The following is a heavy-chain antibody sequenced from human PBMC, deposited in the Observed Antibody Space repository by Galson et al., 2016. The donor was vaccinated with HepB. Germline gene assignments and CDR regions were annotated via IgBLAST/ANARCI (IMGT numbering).Heavy chain of an antibody. V-gene: IGHV4-4*02. J-gene: IGHJ5*02. CDR1: GGSISSSNW. Sequence: SETLSLTCAVSGGSISSSNWWNWVRQPPGKGLEWIGEIYHSGSTKYNPSLKSLVTISVDKSKNQFSLKLSSVTAADTAVYYCARDPRGITARLRGDHTGGFDPWGQGTLVTVSS. CDR2: IYHSGST. D-gene: IGHD6-6*01. CDR3: ARDPRGITARLRGDHTGGFDP.